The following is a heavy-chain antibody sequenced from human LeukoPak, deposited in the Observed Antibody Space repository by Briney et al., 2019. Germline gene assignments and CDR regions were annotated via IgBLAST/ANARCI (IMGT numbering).Heavy chain of an antibody. D-gene: IGHD2-2*01. CDR3: AKGVVPAALYGNYFDY. CDR2: ISSSSSYI. V-gene: IGHV3-21*04. J-gene: IGHJ4*02. Sequence: PGGSLRLSCAASGFTFSSYSMNWVRQAPGKWLEWVSSISSSSSYIYYADSVKGRFTISRDNAKNSLYLQMNSLRAEDTAVYYCAKGVVPAALYGNYFDYWGQGTLVTVS. CDR1: GFTFSSYS.